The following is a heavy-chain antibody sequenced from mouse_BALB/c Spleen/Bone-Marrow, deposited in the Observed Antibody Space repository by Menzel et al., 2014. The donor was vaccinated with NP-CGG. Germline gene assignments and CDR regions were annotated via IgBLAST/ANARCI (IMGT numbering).Heavy chain of an antibody. CDR3: AREARTGAWFTY. D-gene: IGHD4-1*01. V-gene: IGHV1-4*02. CDR2: INPSSGYT. J-gene: IGHJ3*01. Sequence: VQLVESGAELARPGASVKMSCKASGYTFTSYTTQWVKQRPGQGLEWIGYINPSSGYTDYNQKFKDKTTLTADKSSNTAYMQLTSLTSEDSAVYSCAREARTGAWFTYWGQGTLVTVSA. CDR1: GYTFTSYT.